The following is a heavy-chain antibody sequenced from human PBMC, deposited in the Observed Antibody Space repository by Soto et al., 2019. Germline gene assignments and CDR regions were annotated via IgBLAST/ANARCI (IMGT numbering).Heavy chain of an antibody. Sequence: SETLSLTCTVSGGSISSGGYYWSWIRQHPGKGLEWIGYIYYSGGTYYNPSLKSRVTISVDTSKNQFSLKLSSVTAADTAVYYCARVVADMITFGGVIAQDAFDIWGQGTMVTVSS. V-gene: IGHV4-31*03. CDR1: GGSISSGGYY. J-gene: IGHJ3*02. CDR2: IYYSGGT. D-gene: IGHD3-16*02. CDR3: ARVVADMITFGGVIAQDAFDI.